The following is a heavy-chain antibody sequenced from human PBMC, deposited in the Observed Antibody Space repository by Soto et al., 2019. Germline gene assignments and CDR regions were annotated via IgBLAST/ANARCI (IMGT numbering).Heavy chain of an antibody. CDR3: DRGEVVALGY. CDR2: IYHSGST. CDR1: GCSISSGGYS. D-gene: IGHD2-15*01. Sequence: QLQLQESGSGLAKPSQTLSLTCAVSGCSISSGGYSWSWIRQPPGQGLEWIWYIYHSGSTYYNPSLKSRVTILVDRSKNQFSLKLSSVPAADTAVYYCDRGEVVALGYWGQGTLVTVSS. J-gene: IGHJ4*02. V-gene: IGHV4-30-2*01.